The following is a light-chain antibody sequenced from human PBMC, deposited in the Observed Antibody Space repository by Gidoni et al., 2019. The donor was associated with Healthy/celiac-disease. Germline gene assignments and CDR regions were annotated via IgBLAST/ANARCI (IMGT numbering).Light chain of an antibody. CDR3: QQRSNWPRT. V-gene: IGKV3-11*01. CDR1: QSVRSY. J-gene: IGKJ1*01. Sequence: EIVLTQSPATLSLSPGERATLSCRPSQSVRSYLAWYQQKPGQSPRLLIYDASTRATGIPARFSGSGSGTDFTLTISSLEPEDFAVYYCQQRSNWPRTFXXXTKVEIK. CDR2: DAS.